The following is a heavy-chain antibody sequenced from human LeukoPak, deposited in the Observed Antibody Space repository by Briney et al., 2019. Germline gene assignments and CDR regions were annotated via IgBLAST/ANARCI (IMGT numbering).Heavy chain of an antibody. CDR2: ISSSGSTI. V-gene: IGHV3-48*03. Sequence: GGSLRLSCAASGFTFSSYEMNWVRQAPGKGLEWVSYISSSGSTIYYADSVKGRVTISRDNAKNSLYLQMNSLRAEDTAVYYCARDNYYGSGSYYPHFDYWGQGTLVTVSS. CDR3: ARDNYYGSGSYYPHFDY. D-gene: IGHD3-10*01. J-gene: IGHJ4*02. CDR1: GFTFSSYE.